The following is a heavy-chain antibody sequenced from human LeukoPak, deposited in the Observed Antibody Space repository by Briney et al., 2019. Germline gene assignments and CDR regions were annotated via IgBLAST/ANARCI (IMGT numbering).Heavy chain of an antibody. CDR1: GYTFTGYY. J-gene: IGHJ4*02. V-gene: IGHV1-2*02. CDR2: INPNRGGT. Sequence: ASVKVSCKASGYTFTGYYMHWVRQAPGQGLEWMGWINPNRGGTNYAQKFQGRVTMTRDTSISTAYMELSRLRSDDTAVYYCARDPHYDFWSGYWSTSGYYFDYWGQGTLVTVSS. D-gene: IGHD3-3*01. CDR3: ARDPHYDFWSGYWSTSGYYFDY.